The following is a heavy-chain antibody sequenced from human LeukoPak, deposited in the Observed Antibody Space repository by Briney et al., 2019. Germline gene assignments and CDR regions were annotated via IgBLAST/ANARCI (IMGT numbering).Heavy chain of an antibody. CDR3: ASSWSNYYMDV. Sequence: SETLSLTCAVCGGSFSGYYWSWIRQPPGKGLEWIGEINHSGSTNYNPSLKSRVTISVDTSKNQFSLKLSSVTAADTAVYYCASSWSNYYMDVWGKGTTVTVSS. J-gene: IGHJ6*03. CDR1: GGSFSGYY. CDR2: INHSGST. V-gene: IGHV4-34*01. D-gene: IGHD6-13*01.